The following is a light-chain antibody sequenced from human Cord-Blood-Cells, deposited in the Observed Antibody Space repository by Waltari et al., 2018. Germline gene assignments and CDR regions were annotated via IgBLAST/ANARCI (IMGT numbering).Light chain of an antibody. CDR2: YKSDSDK. CDR1: SGINVGTSR. V-gene: IGLV5-45*02. CDR3: MIWHSSAWV. Sequence: QAVLTQPSSLSASPGASASLTCTLRSGINVGTSRLYWYQQKPGSPPQYLLRYKSDSDKQQGSGVPRRFSGSKDASANAVILLISGLQSEDEADYYCMIWHSSAWVFGGGTKLTVL. J-gene: IGLJ3*02.